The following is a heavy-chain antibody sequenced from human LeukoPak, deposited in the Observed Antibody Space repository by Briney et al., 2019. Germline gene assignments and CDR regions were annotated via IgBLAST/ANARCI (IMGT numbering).Heavy chain of an antibody. CDR1: GYTFTDYY. CDR3: GRNRLGKALDI. J-gene: IGHJ3*02. D-gene: IGHD7-27*01. CDR2: IGPNSGDT. V-gene: IGHV1-2*02. Sequence: ASVKVSCKASGYTFTDYYIHWVRQAPGQGLEWMGWIGPNSGDTSYAQKFQGRVTVTRDTSISTAYMELSRLRSDDTAVYYCGRNRLGKALDIWGQGTMVTASS.